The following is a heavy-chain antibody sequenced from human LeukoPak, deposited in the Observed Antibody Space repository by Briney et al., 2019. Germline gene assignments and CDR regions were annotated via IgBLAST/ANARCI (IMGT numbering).Heavy chain of an antibody. Sequence: GGSLRLSCSASGFTVSSDYMSWVRQAPGKGLAWLSVIYSGGTTYYADSVKGRFTISRDNSKNTAYLQMNSLRVEDTAVYYCTRGGSVPATRSFDYWGQGTLVTVSS. CDR1: GFTVSSDY. J-gene: IGHJ4*02. CDR2: IYSGGTT. CDR3: TRGGSVPATRSFDY. D-gene: IGHD6-19*01. V-gene: IGHV3-66*01.